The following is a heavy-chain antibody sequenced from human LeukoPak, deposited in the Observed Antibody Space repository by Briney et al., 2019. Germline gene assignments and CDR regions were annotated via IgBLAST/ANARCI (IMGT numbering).Heavy chain of an antibody. J-gene: IGHJ6*03. V-gene: IGHV3-23*01. CDR2: VSPGGVSP. D-gene: IGHD3-3*01. CDR3: AKDPHPLYDSYYPYMDV. Sequence: GGSLRLSCVVSGLSFNKDVMSWFRQAPEKGLEWVSSVSPGGVSPNHADSVKGRFTISRDNSKNTLYLQMNSLRGEDTAVYYCAKDPHPLYDSYYPYMDVWAKGTTITVSS. CDR1: GLSFNKDV.